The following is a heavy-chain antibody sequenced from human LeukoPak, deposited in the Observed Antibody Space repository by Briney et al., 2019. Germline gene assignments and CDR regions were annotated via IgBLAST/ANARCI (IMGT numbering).Heavy chain of an antibody. CDR1: GFTFGSYA. V-gene: IGHV3-30-3*01. Sequence: GGSLRLSCAASGFTFGSYAMHWVRQAPGKGLEWVAVISYDGSNKYYADSVKGRFTISRDNSKNTLYLQMNSLRAEDTAVYYCARTDWNDPYYYYGMDVWGQGTTVTVSS. CDR3: ARTDWNDPYYYYGMDV. J-gene: IGHJ6*02. D-gene: IGHD1-1*01. CDR2: ISYDGSNK.